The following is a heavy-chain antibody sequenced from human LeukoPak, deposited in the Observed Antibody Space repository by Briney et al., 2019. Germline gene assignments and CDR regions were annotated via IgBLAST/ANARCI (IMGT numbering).Heavy chain of an antibody. Sequence: PGGSLRLSCAASGFTFSSYGMHWVRQAPGKGLEWVAFIRYDGSNKYYADSVKGRFTISRDNSKNTLYLQMNSLRAEDTAVYYCATDGLGEISLAIYVPTDRFDYWGQGTLVTVSS. CDR2: IRYDGSNK. D-gene: IGHD3-16*02. CDR1: GFTFSSYG. CDR3: ATDGLGEISLAIYVPTDRFDY. J-gene: IGHJ4*02. V-gene: IGHV3-30*02.